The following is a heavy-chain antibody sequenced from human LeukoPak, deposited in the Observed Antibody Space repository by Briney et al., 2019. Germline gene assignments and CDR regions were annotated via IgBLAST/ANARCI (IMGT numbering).Heavy chain of an antibody. V-gene: IGHV3-23*01. D-gene: IGHD3-10*01. CDR2: ISGGGSR. Sequence: GGSLRLSCVVSGFTFSSYAMRWVRQAPGKGLEWVSDISGGGSRYYADSVKGRFTISRDNSKNTLYLQMNSLRAEDTAVYYCAKRGGVWGQGTTVTVSS. J-gene: IGHJ6*02. CDR1: GFTFSSYA. CDR3: AKRGGV.